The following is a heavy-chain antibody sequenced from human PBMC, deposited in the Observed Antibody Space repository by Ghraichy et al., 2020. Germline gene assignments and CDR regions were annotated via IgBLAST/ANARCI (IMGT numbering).Heavy chain of an antibody. CDR3: ARDAYDSSGYYYVGPQGV. CDR1: GFTFSSYS. V-gene: IGHV3-48*04. D-gene: IGHD3-22*01. J-gene: IGHJ6*04. Sequence: LSLTCAASGFTFSSYSMNWVRQAPGKGLEWVSYISSSSSTIYYADSVKGRFTISRDNAKNSLYLQMNSLRAEDTAVYYCARDAYDSSGYYYVGPQGVWGKGTTVTVSS. CDR2: ISSSSSTI.